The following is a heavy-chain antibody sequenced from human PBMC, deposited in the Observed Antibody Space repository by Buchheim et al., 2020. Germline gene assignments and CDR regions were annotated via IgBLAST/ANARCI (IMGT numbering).Heavy chain of an antibody. J-gene: IGHJ6*02. Sequence: QVQLQQWGAGLLKPSETLSLTCAVYGGSFSGYYWSWIRQPPGKGLEWIGEINHSGSTNYNPSLKSRVTISVDTSTNQFSLKLSSVTAADTAVYYCARVRVAARPLYYYYYYGMDVWGQGTT. CDR1: GGSFSGYY. CDR2: INHSGST. V-gene: IGHV4-34*01. D-gene: IGHD6-6*01. CDR3: ARVRVAARPLYYYYYYGMDV.